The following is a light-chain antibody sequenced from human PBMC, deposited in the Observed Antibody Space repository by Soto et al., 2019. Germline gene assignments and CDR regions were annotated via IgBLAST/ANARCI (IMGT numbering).Light chain of an antibody. CDR3: QQYGGSPIT. CDR1: QSVSRN. CDR2: GAS. Sequence: EIVLTQSPATLCLSPGERATLSCRASQSVSRNLAWYQQKPGQAPRLLIYGASSRATGIPDRFSGSGSGADFTLTISRLEPEDFAVYYCQQYGGSPITFGQGTRLEIK. J-gene: IGKJ5*01. V-gene: IGKV3-20*01.